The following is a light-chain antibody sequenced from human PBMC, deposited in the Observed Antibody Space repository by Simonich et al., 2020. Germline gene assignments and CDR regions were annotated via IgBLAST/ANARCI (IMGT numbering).Light chain of an antibody. CDR1: QGLSSY. CDR3: QPLNSYPPYT. J-gene: IGKJ2*01. Sequence: IQLTQSPSFLSASVGDRVTITCRASQGLSSYLDWYQQKPGKAPQRLVYAASTLQSGVPSRFSGSGSGTECTLTIRSLQPEDFATYYCQPLNSYPPYTFGQGTKLEIK. V-gene: IGKV1-9*01. CDR2: AAS.